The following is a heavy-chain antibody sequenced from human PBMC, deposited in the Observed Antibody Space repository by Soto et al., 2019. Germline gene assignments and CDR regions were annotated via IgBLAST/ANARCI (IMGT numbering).Heavy chain of an antibody. Sequence: QVRLVESGGGVVQPGRSLRLSCAASGFTFRNFGFHWVRQAPGKGLEWVALVWYDGTNKYYAESLKGRVSISRDNSKNTLYREMKSLRAEDTAVYYCARDGDIEGGPPPKNYAMDVWGQGTTVTVSS. J-gene: IGHJ6*02. V-gene: IGHV3-33*08. CDR3: ARDGDIEGGPPPKNYAMDV. CDR1: GFTFRNFG. CDR2: VWYDGTNK. D-gene: IGHD5-12*01.